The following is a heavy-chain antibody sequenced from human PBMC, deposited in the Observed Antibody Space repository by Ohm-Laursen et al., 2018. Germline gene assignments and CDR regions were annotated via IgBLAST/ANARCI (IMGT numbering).Heavy chain of an antibody. Sequence: SLRLSCSAPGFTFNNYAISWVRQTPGKGLEWVSGISAGGGSTYYADSVRGRFTISRDNSKNTLYLQMNSLRADDTALYYCAKDPNQWLVSIDYWGQGTLVTVSS. V-gene: IGHV3-23*01. CDR3: AKDPNQWLVSIDY. CDR1: GFTFNNYA. D-gene: IGHD6-19*01. CDR2: ISAGGGST. J-gene: IGHJ4*01.